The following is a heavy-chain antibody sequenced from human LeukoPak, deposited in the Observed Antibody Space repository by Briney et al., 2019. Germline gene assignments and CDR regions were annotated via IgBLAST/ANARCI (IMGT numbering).Heavy chain of an antibody. CDR3: AGVAGFYWNSDSFDY. D-gene: IGHD1-7*01. J-gene: IGHJ4*02. CDR2: ISAYNGQT. CDR1: GYTFTTSG. Sequence: SVKVSCKASGYTFTTSGISWVRQAPGQGPEWMGWISAYNGQTNYAQKVQGRVTMTIDTSTKTAYMELRSLGSDDTAVYYCAGVAGFYWNSDSFDYWGQGTQVTVSS. V-gene: IGHV1-18*01.